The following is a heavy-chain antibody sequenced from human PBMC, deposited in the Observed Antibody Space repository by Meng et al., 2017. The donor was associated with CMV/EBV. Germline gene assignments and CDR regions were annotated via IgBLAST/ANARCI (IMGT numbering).Heavy chain of an antibody. D-gene: IGHD4-17*01. V-gene: IGHV4-34*01. CDR1: GGSFSGYY. CDR2: INHSGST. CDR3: ARGGGANGDGGDY. Sequence: SETLSLTCAVYGGSFSGYYWSWIRQPPGEGLEWIGKINHSGSTNYNPSLKSRVTISVDTSKNQFSLKLSSVTAADTAVYYCARGGGANGDGGDYWGQGTLVTVSS. J-gene: IGHJ4*02.